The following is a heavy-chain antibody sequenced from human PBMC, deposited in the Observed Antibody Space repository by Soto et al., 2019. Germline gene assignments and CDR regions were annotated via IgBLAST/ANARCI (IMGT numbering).Heavy chain of an antibody. CDR2: IYYSGST. Sequence: SETLSLTCTVSGGSISSGGYYWSWIRQHPGKGLEWIGYIYYSGSTYYNPSLKSRVTISVDTSKNQFSLKLSSVTAADTAVYYCARDRLFRGYYDFWSGYPDWGQGTLVTVSS. V-gene: IGHV4-31*03. J-gene: IGHJ4*02. CDR3: ARDRLFRGYYDFWSGYPD. CDR1: GGSISSGGYY. D-gene: IGHD3-3*01.